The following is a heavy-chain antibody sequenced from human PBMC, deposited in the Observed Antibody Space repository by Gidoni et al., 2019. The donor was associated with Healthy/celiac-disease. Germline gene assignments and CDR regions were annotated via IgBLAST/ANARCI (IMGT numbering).Heavy chain of an antibody. CDR2: ISGSGGST. V-gene: IGHV3-23*01. Sequence: EVQLLESGGGLVQPGGSLRLSCAASGFTFSSYAMSWVRQAPGKGLEWVSAISGSGGSTYYADSVKGRFTISRDNSKNTLYLQMNSLRAEDTAVYYCAKARGNYYDSSYAFDIWGQGTMVTVSS. CDR1: GFTFSSYA. D-gene: IGHD3-22*01. CDR3: AKARGNYYDSSYAFDI. J-gene: IGHJ3*02.